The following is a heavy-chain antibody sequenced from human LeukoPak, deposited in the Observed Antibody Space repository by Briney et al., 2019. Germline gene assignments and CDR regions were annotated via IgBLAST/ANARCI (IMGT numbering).Heavy chain of an antibody. Sequence: PGGFLRLSCAASGFASGFTFSDYAVSWVRQAPGKGPGWGAGVNGRGATTYYADSVRGRFTISRDNSKNTVYLQMISLGADDTAVYFCAKAPATGEGYYFYYMDVWGKGTTVTVSS. J-gene: IGHJ6*03. D-gene: IGHD7-27*01. V-gene: IGHV3-23*01. CDR3: AKAPATGEGYYFYYMDV. CDR1: GFTFSDYA. CDR2: VNGRGATT.